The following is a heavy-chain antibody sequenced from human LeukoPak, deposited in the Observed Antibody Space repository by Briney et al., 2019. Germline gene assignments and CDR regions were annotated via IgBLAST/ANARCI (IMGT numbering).Heavy chain of an antibody. V-gene: IGHV4-39*01. J-gene: IGHJ3*02. Sequence: SETLSLTCTVSGGSISSSSYYWGWIRQSPGKGLEWIGSIYYSGSTYYNPSLKSRVTISVDTSKNQFSLKLSSVTAADTAVYYCARHLPYSSSGHDAFDIWGQGTMVTVSS. CDR3: ARHLPYSSSGHDAFDI. D-gene: IGHD6-6*01. CDR1: GGSISSSSYY. CDR2: IYYSGST.